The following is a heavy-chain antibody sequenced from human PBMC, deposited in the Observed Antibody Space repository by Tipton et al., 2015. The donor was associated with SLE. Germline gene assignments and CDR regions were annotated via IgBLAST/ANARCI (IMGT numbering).Heavy chain of an antibody. CDR1: GFSFSSYS. Sequence: SLRLSCAASGFSFSSYSMSWVRQAPGKGLEWVAGINWNGGSTDYADSVKGRFTISRDNARNSLYLQMNSLKVEDTALYYCVRDRRKSWDYFDYWGQGTLVTVSS. CDR2: INWNGGST. CDR3: VRDRRKSWDYFDY. J-gene: IGHJ4*02. V-gene: IGHV3-20*04. D-gene: IGHD1-14*01.